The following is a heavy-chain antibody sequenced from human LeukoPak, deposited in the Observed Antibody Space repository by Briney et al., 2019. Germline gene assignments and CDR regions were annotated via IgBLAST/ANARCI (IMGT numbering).Heavy chain of an antibody. CDR2: XYASGSA. V-gene: IGHV4-4*07. J-gene: IGHJ5*02. CDR3: GXXXXXXXXXXHWFDH. CDR1: YX. Sequence: YXXNXIRXXXGXGLXXXGRXYASGSANXNPXLKSRVTISVDXXXNXXSLKVTSLTAADTAIYYCGXXXXXXXXXXHWFDHWGQGTLVTVSS.